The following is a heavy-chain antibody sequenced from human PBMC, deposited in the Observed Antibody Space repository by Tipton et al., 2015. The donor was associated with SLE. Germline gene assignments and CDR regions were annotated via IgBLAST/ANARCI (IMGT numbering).Heavy chain of an antibody. CDR1: GVSISSISYY. CDR3: VRRSRDYLAFDV. D-gene: IGHD3-10*01. J-gene: IGHJ3*01. V-gene: IGHV4-61*05. CDR2: IYYTGNT. Sequence: TLSLTCTVSGVSISSISYYWGWIRQPPGKGLEWIGYIYYTGNTKYNPSLQSRVTMSVDTSKNQFSLKLTSVTAADTAVYYCVRRSRDYLAFDVWGQGTGVSVSS.